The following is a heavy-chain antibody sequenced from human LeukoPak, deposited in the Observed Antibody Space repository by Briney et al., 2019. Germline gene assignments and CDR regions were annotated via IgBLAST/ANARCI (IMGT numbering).Heavy chain of an antibody. J-gene: IGHJ4*02. CDR3: ARAEWELPFDY. Sequence: SETLSLTXTVSGGSISSGDYYWSWIRQPPGKGLEWIGYIYYSGSTYYNPSLKSRVTISVDTSKNQFSLKLSSVTAADTAVYYCARAEWELPFDYWGQGTLVTVSS. CDR2: IYYSGST. D-gene: IGHD1-26*01. V-gene: IGHV4-30-4*08. CDR1: GGSISSGDYY.